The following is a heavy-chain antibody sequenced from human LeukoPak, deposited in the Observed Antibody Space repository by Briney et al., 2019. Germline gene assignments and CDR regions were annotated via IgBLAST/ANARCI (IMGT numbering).Heavy chain of an antibody. Sequence: GSSVKVSCKASGGTFSSYAISWVRQAPGQGLEWMGGIIPIFGTANYAQKFQGRVTITTDESTSTAYMELSSLRSEDTAVYYCARGGGNGPDYYYYYYMDVWGKGTTVTVSS. CDR1: GGTFSSYA. V-gene: IGHV1-69*05. CDR3: ARGGGNGPDYYYYYYMDV. D-gene: IGHD4-23*01. CDR2: IIPIFGTA. J-gene: IGHJ6*03.